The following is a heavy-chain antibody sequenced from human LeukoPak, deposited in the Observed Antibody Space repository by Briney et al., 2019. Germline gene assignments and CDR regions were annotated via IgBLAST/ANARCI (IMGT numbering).Heavy chain of an antibody. CDR3: SRDRLGGLDL. V-gene: IGHV3-21*01. CDR2: ISGDSNYI. CDR1: GFTFSSYS. Sequence: GGSLRLSCAASGFTFSSYSMNWVRQAPGKGLEWVSSISGDSNYIYYADSVRGRFTISRDNAKNSVYLQMTSLRPEDTAVYYCSRDRLGGLDLWGQGTLVTVSS. D-gene: IGHD5-12*01. J-gene: IGHJ5*02.